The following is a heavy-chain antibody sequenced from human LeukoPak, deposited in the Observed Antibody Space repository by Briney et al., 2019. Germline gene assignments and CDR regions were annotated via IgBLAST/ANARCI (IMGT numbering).Heavy chain of an antibody. CDR3: AREYYYGSGSYCFDY. Sequence: GASVKVSCNASGYTFTGYYMHWVRQAPGQGLEWMGWINPNSGGTNYAQKFQGRVTMTRDTSVSTAYMELSRLRSDDTAVYYCAREYYYGSGSYCFDYWGQGTLVTVSS. V-gene: IGHV1-2*02. D-gene: IGHD3-10*01. CDR2: INPNSGGT. CDR1: GYTFTGYY. J-gene: IGHJ4*02.